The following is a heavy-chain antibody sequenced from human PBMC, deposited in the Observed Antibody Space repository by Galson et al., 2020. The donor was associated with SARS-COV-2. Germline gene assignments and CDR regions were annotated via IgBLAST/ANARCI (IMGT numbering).Heavy chain of an antibody. V-gene: IGHV4-30-2*01. J-gene: IGHJ3*02. D-gene: IGHD4-17*01. CDR2: ITHSGDT. CDR1: GTSISSGSYS. Sequence: SETLSLTCAVSGTSISSGSYSWNWLRQPPGKGLEWNGYITHSGDTYYTPSLKSRVTISGDRSKNQFSLRLSSVTAADTAVYYCARLHYGEYAPEAFDIWGPGTRVTVAS. CDR3: ARLHYGEYAPEAFDI.